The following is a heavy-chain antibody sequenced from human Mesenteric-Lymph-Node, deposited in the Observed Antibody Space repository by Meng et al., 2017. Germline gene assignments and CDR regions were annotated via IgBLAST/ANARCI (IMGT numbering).Heavy chain of an antibody. CDR1: GFTFDDYA. CDR2: ISWNSGSI. J-gene: IGHJ4*02. Sequence: GGPLRLPCAASGFTFDDYALHWVRQAPGKGLEWVSGISWNSGSIGYADPVKGRFTISRDNAKNSLYLQMNSLRAEDMALYYCAKGGRGSGWEAFDYWVQGTLVTVSS. D-gene: IGHD6-19*01. CDR3: AKGGRGSGWEAFDY. V-gene: IGHV3-9*03.